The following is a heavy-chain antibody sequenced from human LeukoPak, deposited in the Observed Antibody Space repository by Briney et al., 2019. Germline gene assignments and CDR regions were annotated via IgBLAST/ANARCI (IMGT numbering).Heavy chain of an antibody. J-gene: IGHJ4*02. V-gene: IGHV3-21*01. CDR3: ARGPKSGIYLPTLDY. CDR2: ISSYSGYI. D-gene: IGHD1-26*01. CDR1: GFIFTDYS. Sequence: GGSLRLSCAVSGFIFTDYSMNWVRQAPGKGLEWISSISSYSGYISYADSVKGRFTISRDNAKNSLFLQMNSLTAEDTAVHYCARGPKSGIYLPTLDYWGQGTLVTVSS.